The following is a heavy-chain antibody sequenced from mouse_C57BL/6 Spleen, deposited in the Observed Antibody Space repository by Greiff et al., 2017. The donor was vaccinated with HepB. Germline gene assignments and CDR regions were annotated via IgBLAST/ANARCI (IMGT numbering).Heavy chain of an antibody. CDR3: ASLFYDYGGGPC. D-gene: IGHD2-4*01. CDR1: GYTFTSYW. Sequence: VQLQQPGTELVKPGASVKLSCKASGYTFTSYWMHWVKQRPGQGLEWIGNINPSNGGTNYNEKFKSKATLTVDKSSSTAYMQLSSLPSEDSGVYYGASLFYDYGGGPCWGQGTLVTVSA. J-gene: IGHJ3*01. CDR2: INPSNGGT. V-gene: IGHV1-53*01.